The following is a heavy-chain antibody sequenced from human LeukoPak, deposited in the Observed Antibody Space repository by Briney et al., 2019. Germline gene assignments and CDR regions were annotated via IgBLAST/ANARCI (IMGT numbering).Heavy chain of an antibody. CDR1: GYTFTGYY. Sequence: ASVKVSCKASGYTFTGYYMHWVRQAPGQGLEWMGWINPNSGGTNYAQKFQGRVTMTRDTSISTAYMELSRLRSYDTAVYYCAREDGSGSYAFDIWGQGTMVTVSS. CDR3: AREDGSGSYAFDI. J-gene: IGHJ3*02. CDR2: INPNSGGT. V-gene: IGHV1-2*02. D-gene: IGHD3-10*01.